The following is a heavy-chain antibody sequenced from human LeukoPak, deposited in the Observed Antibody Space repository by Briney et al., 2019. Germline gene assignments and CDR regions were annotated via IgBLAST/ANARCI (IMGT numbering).Heavy chain of an antibody. D-gene: IGHD2-2*01. CDR3: ARDGVVVPAAMREEKYYYYYGMDV. Sequence: ASVKVSFKASGYTFTSYYMHWVRQAPGQGLEWMGIINPSGGSTSYAQKFQGRVTMTRDTSTSTVYMELSSLRSEDTAVYYCARDGVVVPAAMREEKYYYYYGMDVWGKGTTVTVSS. J-gene: IGHJ6*04. CDR2: INPSGGST. V-gene: IGHV1-46*01. CDR1: GYTFTSYY.